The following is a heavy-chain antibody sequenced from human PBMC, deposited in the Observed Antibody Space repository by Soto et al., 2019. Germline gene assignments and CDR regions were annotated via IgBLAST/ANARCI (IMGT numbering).Heavy chain of an antibody. Sequence: QVQRVQSGAEVRKPGASVRLSCKPSGYRFTSCALHWVRQAPGQGFEGMGGINTDSGTTKYSQKFQGSVTITRDASASTAYMELRSPSSEDTTIYYCVRDRAADWYLDLWGRGTLVTVSS. CDR3: VRDRAADWYLDL. V-gene: IGHV1-3*04. J-gene: IGHJ2*01. CDR1: GYRFTSCA. D-gene: IGHD6-25*01. CDR2: INTDSGTT.